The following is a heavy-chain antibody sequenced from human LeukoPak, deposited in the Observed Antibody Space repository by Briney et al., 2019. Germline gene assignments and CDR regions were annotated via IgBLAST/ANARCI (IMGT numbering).Heavy chain of an antibody. CDR2: INGDGSST. CDR3: ASLDRGYYYSFDC. D-gene: IGHD2/OR15-2a*01. V-gene: IGHV3-74*01. Sequence: PGGSLRLSCAASGFTFSSYWMHWVRQAPGKGLVWVSRINGDGSSTAYADSVKGRFTISRDNAKNTLYLQMNSLTAEDTAVYYCASLDRGYYYSFDCWGQGTLVTVSS. CDR1: GFTFSSYW. J-gene: IGHJ4*02.